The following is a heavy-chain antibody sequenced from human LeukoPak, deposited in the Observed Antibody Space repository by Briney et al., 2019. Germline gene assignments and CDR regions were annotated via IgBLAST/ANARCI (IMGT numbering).Heavy chain of an antibody. CDR1: GYTFTSYG. CDR3: ASGRMYYDILTGYYMGNWFDP. V-gene: IGHV1-18*01. CDR2: ISAYNGNT. D-gene: IGHD3-9*01. J-gene: IGHJ5*02. Sequence: ASVKVSCKASGYTFTSYGISWVRQAPGQGLEWMGRISAYNGNTNYAQKLQGRVTMTTDTSTSTAYMELRSLRSDDTAVYYCASGRMYYDILTGYYMGNWFDPWGQGTLVTVSS.